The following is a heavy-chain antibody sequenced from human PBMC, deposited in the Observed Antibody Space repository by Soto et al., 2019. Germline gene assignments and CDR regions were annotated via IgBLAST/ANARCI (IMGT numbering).Heavy chain of an antibody. J-gene: IGHJ6*04. D-gene: IGHD3-16*01. CDR2: ITPVFGTP. V-gene: IGHV1-69*06. Sequence: ASVKVSCKVSGDTFKSYRFSWVRQAPGQGLEWMGGITPVFGTPDYAKKFQGRVTVTADRSTSTVYMELSRLKSEDSAAYYCARDLPSLEIGAYGTDVSGKGTTVTVSS. CDR3: ARDLPSLEIGAYGTDV. CDR1: GDTFKSYR.